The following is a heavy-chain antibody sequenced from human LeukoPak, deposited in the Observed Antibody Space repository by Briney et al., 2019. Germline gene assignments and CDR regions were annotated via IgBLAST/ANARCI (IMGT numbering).Heavy chain of an antibody. CDR3: ARDPHTSY. Sequence: GRSLRLSCAASGFTFSSYGMHWVRQAPGKGLEWVAVISYDGSNKYYADSVKGRFTISRDNSKNTLYLQMNSLRAEDTAVYYCARDPHTSYWGQGTLVTVSS. D-gene: IGHD2-2*02. CDR1: GFTFSSYG. J-gene: IGHJ4*02. CDR2: ISYDGSNK. V-gene: IGHV3-30*03.